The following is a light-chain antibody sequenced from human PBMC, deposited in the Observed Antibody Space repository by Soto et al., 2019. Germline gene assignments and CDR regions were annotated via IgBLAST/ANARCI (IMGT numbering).Light chain of an antibody. Sequence: EIVLTQSPGTLSLSPGERATLSCRCSQSVSTRYLAWYQQKPGQAPRLLIYGASSRATGIPDRFSGSGSGTDFTLTISRLEPEDFAVYYCQQYGSSPPKTFGQGTKVEIK. J-gene: IGKJ1*01. CDR1: QSVSTRY. V-gene: IGKV3-20*01. CDR3: QQYGSSPPKT. CDR2: GAS.